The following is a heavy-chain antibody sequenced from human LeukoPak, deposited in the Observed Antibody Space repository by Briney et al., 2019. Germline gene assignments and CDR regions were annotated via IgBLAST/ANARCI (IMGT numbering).Heavy chain of an antibody. D-gene: IGHD3-3*01. V-gene: IGHV1-69*13. CDR2: IIPIFGTA. J-gene: IGHJ4*02. Sequence: ASVKVSCKASGGTFSSYAISWVRQAPGQGLEWMGGIIPIFGTANYARKFQGRVTITADESTSTAYMEPSSLRSEDTAVYYCARVCDFWSGYYYDYWGQGTLVTVSS. CDR3: ARVCDFWSGYYYDY. CDR1: GGTFSSYA.